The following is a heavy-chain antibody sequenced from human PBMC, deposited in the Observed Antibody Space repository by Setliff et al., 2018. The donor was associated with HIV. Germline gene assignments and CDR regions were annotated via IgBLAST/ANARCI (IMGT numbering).Heavy chain of an antibody. Sequence: EASVKVSCKASGYTFTRYAIHWLRQAPGQSLEWMGWINADNGDTKYSQKFQGGLTITRDTSANTVYMELSSLGSEDTAVFYCARDRDSLLIGYTPNNWFDPWGQGTLVTVSS. CDR1: GYTFTRYA. J-gene: IGHJ5*02. CDR3: ARDRDSLLIGYTPNNWFDP. V-gene: IGHV1-3*01. CDR2: INADNGDT. D-gene: IGHD6-13*01.